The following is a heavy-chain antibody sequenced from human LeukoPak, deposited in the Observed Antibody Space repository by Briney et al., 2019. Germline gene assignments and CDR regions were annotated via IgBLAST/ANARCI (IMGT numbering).Heavy chain of an antibody. CDR1: GGSISSSSYY. V-gene: IGHV4-39*02. J-gene: IGHJ4*02. D-gene: IGHD3-9*01. CDR2: IYYSGST. CDR3: ARESEFDATGYLY. Sequence: KSSETLSLTCTVSGGSISSSSYYWGWIRQPPGKGLEWIGSIYYSGSTYYNPSLKSRVTMSVDTSKNHFSVKLSSVTAADTAVYYCARESEFDATGYLYWGQGILVTVSP.